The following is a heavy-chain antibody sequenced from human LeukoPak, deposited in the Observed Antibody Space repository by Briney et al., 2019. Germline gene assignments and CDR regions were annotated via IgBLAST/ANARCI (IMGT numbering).Heavy chain of an antibody. CDR1: AFTFDDYA. J-gene: IGHJ4*02. CDR3: AKGDDSSGYSPFDY. D-gene: IGHD3-22*01. V-gene: IGHV3-9*01. Sequence: PGGSLRPSWAAAAFTFDDYATHWVRQAPGKCLGWVSGISWNGGIIDYADSVKGRFTISRDNAKHSLYLQMNSLRVEDTALYYCAKGDDSSGYSPFDYWGQGTLVTVSS. CDR2: ISWNGGII.